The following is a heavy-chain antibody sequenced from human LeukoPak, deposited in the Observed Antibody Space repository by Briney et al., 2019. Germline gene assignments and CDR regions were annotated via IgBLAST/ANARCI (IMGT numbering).Heavy chain of an antibody. Sequence: PGGSLRLSCAASGFTFSSYAMSWVRQAPGKGLEWVSGITGSGASTYYADSVEGRFTISRDNSKNTLYLQMNSLRAEDTATYYCARKSVAAIPPLYWGQGTLVTVSS. V-gene: IGHV3-23*01. CDR2: ITGSGAST. J-gene: IGHJ4*02. CDR1: GFTFSSYA. CDR3: ARKSVAAIPPLY. D-gene: IGHD2-21*02.